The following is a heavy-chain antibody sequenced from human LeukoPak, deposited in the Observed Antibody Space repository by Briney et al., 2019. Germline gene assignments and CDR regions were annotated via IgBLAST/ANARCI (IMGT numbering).Heavy chain of an antibody. CDR2: INHSGST. V-gene: IGHV4-34*01. CDR3: ARVVVPAVTTPNWFDP. CDR1: GGSFSGYY. J-gene: IGHJ5*02. D-gene: IGHD2-2*01. Sequence: SETLSLTCAVYGGSFSGYYWSWIRQPPGKGLEWIGEINHSGSTNYNPSLKSRVTISVDTSKNQFSLKLSSVAAADTAVYYCARVVVPAVTTPNWFDPWGQGTLVTVSS.